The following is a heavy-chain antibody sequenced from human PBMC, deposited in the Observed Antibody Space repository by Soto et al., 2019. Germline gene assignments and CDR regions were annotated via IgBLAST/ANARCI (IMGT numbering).Heavy chain of an antibody. CDR3: ARDYYNDSSGYYAGFDY. CDR1: GFTFSSYS. CDR2: ISSSSSYI. D-gene: IGHD3-22*01. V-gene: IGHV3-21*01. Sequence: EVQLVESGGGLVEPGGSLRLSCAASGFTFSSYSMNWVRQAPGKGLEWVSSISSSSSYIYYADSVKGRFTISRDNAKNSLYLQMNSLRAEDTAVYYCARDYYNDSSGYYAGFDYWGQGTLVTVSS. J-gene: IGHJ4*02.